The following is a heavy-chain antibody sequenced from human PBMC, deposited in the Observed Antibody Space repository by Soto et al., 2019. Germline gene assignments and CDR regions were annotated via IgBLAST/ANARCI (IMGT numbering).Heavy chain of an antibody. D-gene: IGHD3-22*01. CDR1: GYTFTSYG. CDR2: ISAYNGNT. J-gene: IGHJ4*02. CDR3: ARKSTQGVYWYYYDSSGHPDFEY. Sequence: ASVKVSCKASGYTFTSYGISWVRQAPGQGLEWMGWISAYNGNTNYAQKLQGRVTMTTDTSTSTAYMELRSLRSDDTAVYYCARKSTQGVYWYYYDSSGHPDFEYWGQGTLVNVSS. V-gene: IGHV1-18*01.